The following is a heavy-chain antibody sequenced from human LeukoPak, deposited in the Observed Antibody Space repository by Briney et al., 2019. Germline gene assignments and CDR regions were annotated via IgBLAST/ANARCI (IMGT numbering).Heavy chain of an antibody. CDR2: IIPTFSTV. CDR1: GGTFSRNA. CDR3: ARDPPPPLMVAMDYFDY. D-gene: IGHD2-8*01. Sequence: ASVKVSCKASGGTFSRNAINCVRQAPRQGLEWMGRIIPTFSTVKYAQKFQGRLTITTDESTSTAYMELSSLRSEDTAVYYCARDPPPPLMVAMDYFDYWGQGTLVTVSS. V-gene: IGHV1-69*05. J-gene: IGHJ4*02.